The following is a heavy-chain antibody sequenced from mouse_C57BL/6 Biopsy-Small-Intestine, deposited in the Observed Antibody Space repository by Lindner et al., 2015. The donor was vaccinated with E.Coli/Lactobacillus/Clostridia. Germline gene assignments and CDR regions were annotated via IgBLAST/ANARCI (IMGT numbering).Heavy chain of an antibody. CDR1: GYSFTDYN. J-gene: IGHJ4*01. CDR3: AREGTTVVTPYYYAMDY. Sequence: VQLQESGPELVKPGASVKISCKASGYSFTDYNMNWVKQSNGKSLEWIGVINPNYGTTSYNQKFKGKATLTVDQSSSTAYMQLSSLTSEDTAVYYCAREGTTVVTPYYYAMDYWGQGTSVTVSS. D-gene: IGHD1-1*01. V-gene: IGHV1-39*01. CDR2: INPNYGTT.